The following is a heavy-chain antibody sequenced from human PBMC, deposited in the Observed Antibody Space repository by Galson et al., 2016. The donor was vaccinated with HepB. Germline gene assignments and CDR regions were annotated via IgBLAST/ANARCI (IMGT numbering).Heavy chain of an antibody. Sequence: ISGDSVSSYSAAWNWIRQSPSRGLEWLGRTYYRSKWYNDYAVSVKSRITINADTSKNQFSLQLNSVTPEDTAVYYCAREPGIGSGMAGRLGYWGQGTLVTVSS. CDR3: AREPGIGSGMAGRLGY. CDR2: TYYRSKWYN. J-gene: IGHJ4*02. D-gene: IGHD1-26*01. V-gene: IGHV6-1*01. CDR1: GDSVSSYSAA.